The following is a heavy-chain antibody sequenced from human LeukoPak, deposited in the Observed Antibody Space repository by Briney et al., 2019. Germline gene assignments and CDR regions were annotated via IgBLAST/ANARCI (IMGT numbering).Heavy chain of an antibody. J-gene: IGHJ4*02. Sequence: SETLSLTCAVYGGSFSGYYWGWIRQPPGKGLEWIGSIYYSGSTYYNPSLKSRVTISVDTSKNQFSLKLSSVTAADTAVYYCARMGYCSSTSCYPGRFDYWGQGTLVTVSS. CDR2: IYYSGST. D-gene: IGHD2-2*01. V-gene: IGHV4-34*01. CDR3: ARMGYCSSTSCYPGRFDY. CDR1: GGSFSGYY.